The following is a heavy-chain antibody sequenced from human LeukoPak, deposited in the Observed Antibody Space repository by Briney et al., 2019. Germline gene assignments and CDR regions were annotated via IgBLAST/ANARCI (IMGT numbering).Heavy chain of an antibody. V-gene: IGHV1-18*04. Sequence: ASVKVSCKASGYTFTGYYVHWVRQAPGQGLEWMGWISAYNGNTNYAQKLQGRVTMTTDTSTSTAYMELRSLRSDDTAVYYCAKISSGWGYYFDYWGQGTLVTVSS. J-gene: IGHJ4*02. CDR2: ISAYNGNT. D-gene: IGHD6-19*01. CDR3: AKISSGWGYYFDY. CDR1: GYTFTGYY.